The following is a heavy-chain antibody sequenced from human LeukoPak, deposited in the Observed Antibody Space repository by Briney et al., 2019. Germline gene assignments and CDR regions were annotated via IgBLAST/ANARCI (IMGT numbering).Heavy chain of an antibody. Sequence: SETLSLTCAVYGGSFSGYYWSWIRQPPGKGLEWIGEINHSGSTNYNPSLKSRVTISVDTSKNQFSLKLSSVTAADTAVYYCARAKLTIFGVVIGNWFDPWGQGTLVTVSS. D-gene: IGHD3-3*01. J-gene: IGHJ5*02. CDR3: ARAKLTIFGVVIGNWFDP. CDR2: INHSGST. CDR1: GGSFSGYY. V-gene: IGHV4-34*01.